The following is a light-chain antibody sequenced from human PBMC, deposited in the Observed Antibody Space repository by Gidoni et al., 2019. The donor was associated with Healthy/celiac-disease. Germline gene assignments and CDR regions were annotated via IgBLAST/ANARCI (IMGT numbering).Light chain of an antibody. J-gene: IGLJ2*01. CDR2: EVS. CDR1: SSDVGGYNY. Sequence: QSALTQPASVSGSPGQSITISCTGTSSDVGGYNYVSWYQQHPGKAPKLMIYEVSNRPPGVSNRFSGSKSGNTASLTISGLQAEDEADYYCSSYTSSSTLNFGGGTKLTVL. V-gene: IGLV2-14*01. CDR3: SSYTSSSTLN.